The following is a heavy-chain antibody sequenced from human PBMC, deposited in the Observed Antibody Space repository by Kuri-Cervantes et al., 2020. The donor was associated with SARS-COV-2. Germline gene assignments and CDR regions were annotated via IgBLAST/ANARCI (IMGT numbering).Heavy chain of an antibody. D-gene: IGHD6-19*01. J-gene: IGHJ4*02. CDR2: IWYDGSNK. V-gene: IGHV3-33*01. CDR3: GRDSSYSSGWYPGEF. CDR1: GFTFSSYG. Sequence: GESLKISCAASGFTFSSYGMHWVCQAPGKGLEWVAAIWYDGSNKNYVDSVKGRFIISRDNSKKTLYLQMNSLRAEDTAVYYCGRDSSYSSGWYPGEFWGQGTLVTVSS.